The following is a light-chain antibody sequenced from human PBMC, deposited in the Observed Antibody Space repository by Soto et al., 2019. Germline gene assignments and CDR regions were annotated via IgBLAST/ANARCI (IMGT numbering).Light chain of an antibody. CDR2: EVS. V-gene: IGLV2-8*01. CDR3: SSYAGSNNYV. Sequence: QSVLTQPPSSSGSPGQSVTISCTGTSSDVGEYNYVSWYQQHPGKAPKLMIYEVSKRPSGVPDRFSGSKSGNTASLTVSGLQAEDEADYYCSSYAGSNNYVFGTGTKVTV. J-gene: IGLJ1*01. CDR1: SSDVGEYNY.